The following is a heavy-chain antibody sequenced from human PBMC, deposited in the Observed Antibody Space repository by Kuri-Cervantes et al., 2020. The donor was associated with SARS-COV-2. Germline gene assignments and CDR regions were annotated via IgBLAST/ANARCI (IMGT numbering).Heavy chain of an antibody. V-gene: IGHV1-46*01. Sequence: ASVKVSCKASGYTFTSYYMHWVRQAPGQGLEWMGIINPSGGSTSYGQKFQGRVTMTRDTSTSTVYMELSSLRSEDTAVYYCARTRIAAAGTDAFDIWGQGTMVTVSS. D-gene: IGHD6-13*01. CDR2: INPSGGST. J-gene: IGHJ3*02. CDR3: ARTRIAAAGTDAFDI. CDR1: GYTFTSYY.